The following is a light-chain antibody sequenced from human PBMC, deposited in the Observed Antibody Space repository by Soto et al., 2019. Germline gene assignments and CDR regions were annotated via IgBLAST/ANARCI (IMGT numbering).Light chain of an antibody. CDR3: QQRSNWPLT. CDR1: QSVTSSY. Sequence: EIVLTQSAGTLSWSPGERATLSWRASQSVTSSYLAWYQQKPGQAPRLLIYDSSNRATGIPARFSGSGSGTDFTLIISSLETEDFAVYYCQQRSNWPLTFGGGAKVDIK. CDR2: DSS. J-gene: IGKJ4*01. V-gene: IGKV3-11*01.